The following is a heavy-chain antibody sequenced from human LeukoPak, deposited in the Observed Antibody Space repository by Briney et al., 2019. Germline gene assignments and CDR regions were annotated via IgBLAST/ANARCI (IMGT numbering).Heavy chain of an antibody. Sequence: SQTLSLTCTVSGGSISSGGYYWSWIRQHPGKGLEWVGYIYYSGSTHYNPSLKSRVTISVDTSKNQFSLKLSSVTAADTAVYYCARDMTDWWFDPWGQGTLVTVSS. CDR3: ARDMTDWWFDP. D-gene: IGHD3-9*01. V-gene: IGHV4-31*03. J-gene: IGHJ5*02. CDR2: IYYSGST. CDR1: GGSISSGGYY.